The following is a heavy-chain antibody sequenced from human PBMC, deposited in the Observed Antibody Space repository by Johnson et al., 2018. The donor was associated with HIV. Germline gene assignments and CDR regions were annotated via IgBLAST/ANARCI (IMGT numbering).Heavy chain of an antibody. D-gene: IGHD1-26*01. CDR3: AKEFKGVSGSYRAFDAFDI. CDR1: GFTFGNYG. V-gene: IGHV3-20*04. J-gene: IGHJ3*02. Sequence: VKLVESGGGVIRPGGSLRLSCVVSGFTFGNYGMSWVRQVPGKGLEWVSGINWNGGNTDHAYSVKGRFTISRDNAKNSLYLQMNSRRAEDTALYYCAKEFKGVSGSYRAFDAFDIWGQGTMVTVSS. CDR2: INWNGGNT.